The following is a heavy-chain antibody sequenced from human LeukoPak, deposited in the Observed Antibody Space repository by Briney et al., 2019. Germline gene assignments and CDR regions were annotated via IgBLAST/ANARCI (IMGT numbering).Heavy chain of an antibody. CDR2: IYHSGST. CDR1: GVSISGGGYS. CDR3: DRTNWYFDL. J-gene: IGHJ2*01. Sequence: PSETLSLTCAVSGVSISGGGYSWSWLRHPPGKGLEWIGYIYHSGSTYYNPSLRSRVTISVDTSKNQFSLKLSSVTAADTAVYYCDRTNWYFDLWGRGTLVTVSS. V-gene: IGHV4-30-2*01.